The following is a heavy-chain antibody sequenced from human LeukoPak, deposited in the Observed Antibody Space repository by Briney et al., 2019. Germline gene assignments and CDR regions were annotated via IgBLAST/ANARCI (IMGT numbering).Heavy chain of an antibody. CDR2: IYYSGST. D-gene: IGHD4-11*01. J-gene: IGHJ4*02. CDR3: AKSSDYNNSLFAY. Sequence: SQTLSLTCTVSGGSISSGDYYWRWLRQPPGKGLEWLGYIYYSGSTYYNPSLKSRVTISVDTSKNQFSLKLSSVTAADTAVYYCAKSSDYNNSLFAYWGQGTLVTVSS. V-gene: IGHV4-30-4*08. CDR1: GGSISSGDYY.